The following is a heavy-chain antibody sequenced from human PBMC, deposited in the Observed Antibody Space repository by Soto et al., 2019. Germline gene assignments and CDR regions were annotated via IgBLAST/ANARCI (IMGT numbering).Heavy chain of an antibody. Sequence: XESLKIYWEGSGYSFTSYVLIWVRQMPGKGLEWMGSIDPSDSYTNYSPSFQGHVTISADKSISTAYLQWSSLKASDTAMYYCARDGSRTGSTYYYYYGMDVWGQGTTVTVSS. CDR3: ARDGSRTGSTYYYYYGMDV. D-gene: IGHD2-2*01. V-gene: IGHV5-10-1*01. CDR2: IDPSDSYT. CDR1: GYSFTSYV. J-gene: IGHJ6*02.